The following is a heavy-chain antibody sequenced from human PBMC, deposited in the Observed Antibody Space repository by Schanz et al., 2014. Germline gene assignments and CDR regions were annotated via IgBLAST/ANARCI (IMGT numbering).Heavy chain of an antibody. J-gene: IGHJ4*02. D-gene: IGHD3-10*01. V-gene: IGHV1-69*02. CDR2: IIPVLNIA. Sequence: QLQLVQSGAEVKKPGSSVKVSCKLSGGTFSSYTISWMRLAPGQGLEWMGKIIPVLNIATYAQRFQGRVSITADTSTNTAYMELSSLTSEDTAVHYCARGRGFYDYWGQGTLVTVSS. CDR3: ARGRGFYDY. CDR1: GGTFSSYT.